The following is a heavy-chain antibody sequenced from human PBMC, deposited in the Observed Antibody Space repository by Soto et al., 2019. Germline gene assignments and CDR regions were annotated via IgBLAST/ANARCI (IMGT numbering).Heavy chain of an antibody. CDR3: ARLVGKTGSPNDAFDI. V-gene: IGHV3-7*01. Sequence: EVQLVESGGGLVQPGGSLRLSCAASGFTFSSYWMSWVRQAPGKGLEWVANIKQDGSEKYYVDSVKGRFTISRDNAKNSLYLQMNSLRAEDTAVYYCARLVGKTGSPNDAFDIWGQGTMVTVSS. CDR1: GFTFSSYW. CDR2: IKQDGSEK. J-gene: IGHJ3*02. D-gene: IGHD1-1*01.